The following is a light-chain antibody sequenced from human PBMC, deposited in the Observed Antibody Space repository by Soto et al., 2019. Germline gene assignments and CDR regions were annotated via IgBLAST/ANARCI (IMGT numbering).Light chain of an antibody. CDR3: CSYAAGDSFK. CDR2: DVT. Sequence: QSVLTQPRSVSGSPGQSVTISCTGTSSDVGTYNYVSWHQQHPGKAPKLVIYDVTQRPSGVPDRFSGSKSGITASLTISGLQAEDEADYYCCSYAAGDSFKFGGGTKLTVL. CDR1: SSDVGTYNY. V-gene: IGLV2-11*01. J-gene: IGLJ2*01.